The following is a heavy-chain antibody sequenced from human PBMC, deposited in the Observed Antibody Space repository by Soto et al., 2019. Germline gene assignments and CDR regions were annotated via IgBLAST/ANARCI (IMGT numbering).Heavy chain of an antibody. V-gene: IGHV3-23*01. J-gene: IGHJ6*02. Sequence: EVQLLESGGGLVQTGGSLRLSCAASGFTFSSYAMSWVRQAPGMGLEWVSVISGSGYATYYADSVKGRFTVSRDNSKNTVYLQMNSLRAEDTAVYYCAKEETVLVNYYYYYGMDVWGQGTTVTVSS. CDR3: AKEETVLVNYYYYYGMDV. CDR2: ISGSGYAT. D-gene: IGHD4-17*01. CDR1: GFTFSSYA.